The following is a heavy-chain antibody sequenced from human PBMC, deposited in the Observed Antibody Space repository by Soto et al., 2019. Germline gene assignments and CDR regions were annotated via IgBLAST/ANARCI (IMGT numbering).Heavy chain of an antibody. CDR3: ARHRVCGTSCDAVGGSQGATYYYYGMDV. Sequence: QVQLVQSGAEVKKPGSSVKVSCKASGGTFSSYAISWVRQAPGQGLEWMGGIIPIFGKADYAQKFQGTVTSTADESTSTACMELSSLRSEDTAVDYCARHRVCGTSCDAVGGSQGATYYYYGMDVWGQGTTVT. CDR1: GGTFSSYA. D-gene: IGHD2-2*01. J-gene: IGHJ6*02. CDR2: IIPIFGKA. V-gene: IGHV1-69*12.